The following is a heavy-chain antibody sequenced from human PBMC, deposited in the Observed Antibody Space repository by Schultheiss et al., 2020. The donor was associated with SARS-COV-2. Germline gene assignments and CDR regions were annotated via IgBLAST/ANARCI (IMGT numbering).Heavy chain of an antibody. D-gene: IGHD6-19*01. Sequence: GESLKISCAASGFTFSSYWMSWVRQAPGKGLEWVANIKQDGSEKYYVDSVKGRFTISRDNAKNSLYLQMNSLRAEDTAVYYCARYSSGWYSNYYYYGMDVWGQGTTVTVSS. CDR3: ARYSSGWYSNYYYYGMDV. CDR2: IKQDGSEK. V-gene: IGHV3-7*03. J-gene: IGHJ6*02. CDR1: GFTFSSYW.